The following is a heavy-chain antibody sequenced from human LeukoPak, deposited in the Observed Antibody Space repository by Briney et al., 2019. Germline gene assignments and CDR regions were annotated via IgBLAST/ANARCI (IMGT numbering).Heavy chain of an antibody. Sequence: SVKVSCKASAGTFSIYAISRVRQAPGQGLEWMGEIIPIFGTANYAQKFQGRVTITADESTSTAYMELSSLRSEDTAVYYCARGVGLTYYYGSGSLGAFDIWGQGTMVAVSS. D-gene: IGHD3-10*01. V-gene: IGHV1-69*01. J-gene: IGHJ3*02. CDR3: ARGVGLTYYYGSGSLGAFDI. CDR1: AGTFSIYA. CDR2: IIPIFGTA.